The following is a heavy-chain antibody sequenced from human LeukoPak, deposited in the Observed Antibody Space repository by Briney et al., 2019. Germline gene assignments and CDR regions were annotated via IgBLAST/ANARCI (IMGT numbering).Heavy chain of an antibody. Sequence: ASVKVSFKASGYTFTSYYMHWVRQAPGQGLEWMGIINPSVGSTSYAQKFQGRVTLTRDTSTSTVYMELSSLRSEDTAVYYCARAYYYDTSGYYPGGDYWGQGTLVTVSS. J-gene: IGHJ4*02. CDR1: GYTFTSYY. CDR3: ARAYYYDTSGYYPGGDY. CDR2: INPSVGST. V-gene: IGHV1-46*01. D-gene: IGHD3-22*01.